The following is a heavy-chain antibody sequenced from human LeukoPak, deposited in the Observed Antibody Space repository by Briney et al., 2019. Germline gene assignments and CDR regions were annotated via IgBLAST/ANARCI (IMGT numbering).Heavy chain of an antibody. J-gene: IGHJ4*02. CDR1: GFTFSSYA. V-gene: IGHV3-23*01. CDR3: AKVVDTAMWKNYFDY. Sequence: PGGSLRLSCAASGFTFSSYAMSWVRQAPGKGLEWVSAISGSGGSTYYADSVKGRFTISRDNSENTLYLQMNSLRAEDTAVYYCAKVVDTAMWKNYFDYWGQGTLVTVSS. CDR2: ISGSGGST. D-gene: IGHD5-18*01.